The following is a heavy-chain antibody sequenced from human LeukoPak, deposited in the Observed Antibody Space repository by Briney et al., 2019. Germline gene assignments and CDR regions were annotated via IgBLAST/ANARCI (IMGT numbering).Heavy chain of an antibody. J-gene: IGHJ6*02. D-gene: IGHD5-12*01. CDR3: ATQGYSGYDYYYYYGMDV. V-gene: IGHV4-59*01. CDR1: GGSISSYY. Sequence: SETLSLTCTVSGGSISSYYWSWIRQPPGKGLEWIGYIYYSGSTNYNPSLQSRVTISVDTSKNQFSLKLSSVTAADTAVYYCATQGYSGYDYYYYYGMDVWGQGTTVTVSS. CDR2: IYYSGST.